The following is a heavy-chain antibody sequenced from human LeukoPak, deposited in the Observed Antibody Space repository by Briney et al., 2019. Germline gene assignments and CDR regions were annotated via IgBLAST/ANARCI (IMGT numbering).Heavy chain of an antibody. CDR1: GGSISSHY. CDR2: ISYSGST. D-gene: IGHD4-17*01. V-gene: IGHV4-59*11. Sequence: KPSETLSLSCTVSGGSISSHYWSWIRQPPGKGLEWIGHISYSGSTNYNPSLKSRVTISVDTSKNQFSLKLRSVTAADTAVYYCARDSHDYGDYGVWGSVSTVSVSS. CDR3: ARDSHDYGDYGV. J-gene: IGHJ6*04.